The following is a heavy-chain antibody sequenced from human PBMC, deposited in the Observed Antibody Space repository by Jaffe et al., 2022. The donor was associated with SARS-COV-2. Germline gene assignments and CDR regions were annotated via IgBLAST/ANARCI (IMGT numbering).Heavy chain of an antibody. CDR3: ARGLRPPIPYCGGDCLGRDYYYGMDV. V-gene: IGHV4-34*01. CDR2: INHSGST. CDR1: GGSFSGYY. J-gene: IGHJ6*02. D-gene: IGHD2-21*02. Sequence: QVQLQQWGAGLLKPSETLSLTCAVYGGSFSGYYWSWIRQPPGKGLEWIGEINHSGSTNYNPSLKSRVTISVDTSKNQFSLKLSSVTAADTAVYYCARGLRPPIPYCGGDCLGRDYYYGMDVWGQGTTVTVSS.